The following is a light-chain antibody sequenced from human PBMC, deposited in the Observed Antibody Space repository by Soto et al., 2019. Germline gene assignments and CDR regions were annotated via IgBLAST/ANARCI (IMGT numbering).Light chain of an antibody. Sequence: EILLMQSPGTLPLSPGERATLSCRASHSVGTYLVWYQQKPGQAPSLIIYGASTRATGTPARFSGSGSGTEFTLTISSLQSEDFAFYYCQQCNDSPPWTFGQGTKVDIK. J-gene: IGKJ1*01. V-gene: IGKV3-15*01. CDR1: HSVGTY. CDR2: GAS. CDR3: QQCNDSPPWT.